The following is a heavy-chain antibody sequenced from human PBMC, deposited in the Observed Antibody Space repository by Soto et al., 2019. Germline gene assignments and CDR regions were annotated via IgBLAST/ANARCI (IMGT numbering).Heavy chain of an antibody. V-gene: IGHV1-18*01. CDR3: ARVDLGSTGPHPGWYFDL. CDR2: ISAYNGNT. Sequence: QVQLVQSGAEVKKPGASVKVSYKASGYTFTSYGISWVRQAPGQGLEWMGWISAYNGNTNYAQKLQGRVTMTTDTSTRTAYMELRSLRSDDTAVYYCARVDLGSTGPHPGWYFDLWGRGTLVTVSS. J-gene: IGHJ2*01. D-gene: IGHD7-27*01. CDR1: GYTFTSYG.